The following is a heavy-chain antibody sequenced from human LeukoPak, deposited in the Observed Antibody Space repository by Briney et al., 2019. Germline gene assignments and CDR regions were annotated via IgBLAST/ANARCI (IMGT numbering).Heavy chain of an antibody. Sequence: GGSLRLSRAASGFTFSDYYISWIRQAPGKGLEWVSYISSSGSTIYYADSVKGRFTISRDNAKNSLYLQMNSLRAEDTAVYYCARVSAAGGYFDYWGQGTLVTVSS. CDR1: GFTFSDYY. J-gene: IGHJ4*02. D-gene: IGHD6-13*01. CDR3: ARVSAAGGYFDY. CDR2: ISSSGSTI. V-gene: IGHV3-11*01.